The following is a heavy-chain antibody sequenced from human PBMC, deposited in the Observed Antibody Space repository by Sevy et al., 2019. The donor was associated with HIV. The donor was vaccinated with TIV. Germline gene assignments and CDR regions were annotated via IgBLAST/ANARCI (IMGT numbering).Heavy chain of an antibody. Sequence: GGSLRLSCAASGFTFSKYSMSWVRQPPGKGLEWVSTLSFGCGEINHADSVKGRFNISRDNSKNSLYLQMNNLRAEDTAVYSCAREGCTKPHDYWGQGTLVTVSS. V-gene: IGHV3-23*01. J-gene: IGHJ4*02. D-gene: IGHD2-8*01. CDR2: LSFGCGEI. CDR3: AREGCTKPHDY. CDR1: GFTFSKYS.